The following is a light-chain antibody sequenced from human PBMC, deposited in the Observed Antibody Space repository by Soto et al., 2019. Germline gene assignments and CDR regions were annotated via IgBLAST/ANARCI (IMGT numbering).Light chain of an antibody. Sequence: IWMTQSPSLLSASTGDRVTITCQASQGITTYLNWYQQKPGTAPKLLIYDASDLEAGVPSRFSGSGSGTNFTFTISSLQPEDIATYFCQQYDNLPITFGQGTLLEIK. CDR2: DAS. CDR3: QQYDNLPIT. J-gene: IGKJ5*01. CDR1: QGITTY. V-gene: IGKV1-33*01.